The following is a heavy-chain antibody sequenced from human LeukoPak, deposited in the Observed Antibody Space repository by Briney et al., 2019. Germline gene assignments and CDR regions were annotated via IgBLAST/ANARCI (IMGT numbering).Heavy chain of an antibody. CDR3: ARDRTTGTELNGWFDP. CDR2: IIPIFGTA. J-gene: IGHJ5*02. CDR1: GGTFSSYA. Sequence: SVKVSCKASGGTFSSYAISWVRQAPGQGLEWMGGIIPIFGTANYAQKFQGRVTITADKSTSTAYMELSSLRSEDTAVYYCARDRTTGTELNGWFDPWGQGTLVTVSS. D-gene: IGHD1-1*01. V-gene: IGHV1-69*06.